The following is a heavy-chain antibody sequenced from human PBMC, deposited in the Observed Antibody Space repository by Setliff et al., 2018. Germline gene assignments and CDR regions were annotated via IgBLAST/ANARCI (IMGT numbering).Heavy chain of an antibody. CDR2: ITSDGSST. Sequence: GGSLRLSCAASGFTFSNHYMHWVRQAPGKGLVWVSRITSDGSSTTYADSVKGRFTISRDNAKSTLYLQMNSLRAEDTAVYYCARDVFCSGGSCDNWFDPWGQGTLVTVSS. J-gene: IGHJ5*02. V-gene: IGHV3-74*01. CDR1: GFTFSNHY. D-gene: IGHD2-15*01. CDR3: ARDVFCSGGSCDNWFDP.